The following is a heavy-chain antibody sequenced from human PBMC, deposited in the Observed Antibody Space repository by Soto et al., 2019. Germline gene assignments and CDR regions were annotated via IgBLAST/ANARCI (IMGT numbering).Heavy chain of an antibody. D-gene: IGHD3-22*01. V-gene: IGHV3-33*01. J-gene: IGHJ4*02. CDR1: GFSFGFFG. CDR2: IWYDGSKE. CDR3: ARASGYYLFDY. Sequence: QVQLVQSGGGVVQPGKPLRLSCSASGFSFGFFGMHWLRQAPGKGLEWVAVIWYDGSKEYYADSVKGRFTISRDKPRNVLFLEMNSPRAEDTAVYYCARASGYYLFDYWGQGALVTVSS.